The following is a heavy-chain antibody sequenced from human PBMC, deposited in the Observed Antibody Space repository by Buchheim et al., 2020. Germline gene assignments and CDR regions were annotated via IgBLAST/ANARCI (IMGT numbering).Heavy chain of an antibody. CDR3: VRDLSWSFEC. CDR2: IRSAGG. V-gene: IGHV3-48*04. J-gene: IGHJ4*02. CDR1: GLTFGEES. D-gene: IGHD3-3*01. Sequence: EVQLAESGGGLIQPGGSLRLSCSASGLTFGEESMNWVRQAPGKGLEWISRIRSAGGSYAESVEGRLTISRDNAKSSWYLQMNSLRIEDTAVYFCVRDLSWSFECWGQG.